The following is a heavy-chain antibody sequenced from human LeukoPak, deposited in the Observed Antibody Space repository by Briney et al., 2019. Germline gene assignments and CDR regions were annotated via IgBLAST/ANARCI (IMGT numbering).Heavy chain of an antibody. J-gene: IGHJ4*02. CDR1: GLTFSSSW. V-gene: IGHV3-7*01. CDR3: ARDLAYSRLDY. D-gene: IGHD5-18*01. Sequence: PGGSLRLSCAVSGLTFSSSWMDWVRQAPGKGLEWVASINPEGSEKYSADSVKGRFTISRDNAKSSLYLQMDSLRVEDTAFYYCARDLAYSRLDYWGQGMLVTVSS. CDR2: INPEGSEK.